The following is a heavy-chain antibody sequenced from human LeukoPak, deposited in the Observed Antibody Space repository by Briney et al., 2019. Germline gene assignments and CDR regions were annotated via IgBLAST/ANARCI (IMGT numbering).Heavy chain of an antibody. J-gene: IGHJ4*02. CDR2: IYYTGST. Sequence: SSETLSLTCSVSGGSISSNSYSWGWIRQPPGKGREWIGSIYYTGSTYYNPSLKSRVTISVDTSKNQFSLKVISVTAADTAVYYCARPTIFTYYFDYWGQGTLVTVSS. CDR3: ARPTIFTYYFDY. D-gene: IGHD3-9*01. V-gene: IGHV4-39*07. CDR1: GGSISSNSYS.